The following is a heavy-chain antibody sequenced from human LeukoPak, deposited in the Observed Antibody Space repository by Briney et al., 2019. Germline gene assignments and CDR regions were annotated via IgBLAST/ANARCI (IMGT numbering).Heavy chain of an antibody. V-gene: IGHV4-38-2*01. J-gene: IGHJ4*02. D-gene: IGHD3-22*01. CDR1: GYSISSGYH. CDR2: IYHSGST. CDR3: ARNHYYDSSGYYLGEYDY. Sequence: PSETLSLTCAVSGYSISSGYHWGWIRQPPGKGLEWIGSIYHSGSTYYNPSLKSRVTISVDTSKNQFSLKLSSVTAADTAVYYCARNHYYDSSGYYLGEYDYWGQGTLVTVSS.